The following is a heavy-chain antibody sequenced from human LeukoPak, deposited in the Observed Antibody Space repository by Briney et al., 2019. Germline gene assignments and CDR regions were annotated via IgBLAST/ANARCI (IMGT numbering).Heavy chain of an antibody. J-gene: IGHJ6*04. Sequence: AGGTLRLSCAASGFTFSSFDMSWVRQAPGEGLEWVSAISGSGGSTYNADSVKGRFTISRDNSKNTMYLQMNSLRAEDTAVYYCAELGITMIGGVWGKGTTVTISS. V-gene: IGHV3-23*01. CDR1: GFTFSSFD. D-gene: IGHD3-10*02. CDR3: AELGITMIGGV. CDR2: ISGSGGST.